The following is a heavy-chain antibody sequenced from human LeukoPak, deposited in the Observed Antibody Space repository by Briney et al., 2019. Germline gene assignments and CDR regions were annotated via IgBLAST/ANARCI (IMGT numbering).Heavy chain of an antibody. Sequence: PGGSLRLSCAASGFTVSSNYMSWVRQAPGKGLEWVSAIYSGGSTYYADSVKGRFTISRDNSKNTLYLQMNSLRAEDTAVYYCARLQQPPYYSDYWGQGTLVTVSS. V-gene: IGHV3-66*04. D-gene: IGHD6-13*01. CDR3: ARLQQPPYYSDY. CDR1: GFTVSSNY. CDR2: IYSGGST. J-gene: IGHJ4*02.